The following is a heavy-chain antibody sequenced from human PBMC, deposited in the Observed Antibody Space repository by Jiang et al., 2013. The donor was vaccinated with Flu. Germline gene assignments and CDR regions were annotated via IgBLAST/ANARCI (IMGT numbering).Heavy chain of an antibody. D-gene: IGHD5-18*01. Sequence: GGSTSYAQKFQGRVTMTRDTSTSTVYMELSSLRSEDTAVYYCARDLLGGGYSYPTHWGQGTLVTVSS. J-gene: IGHJ1*01. CDR3: ARDLLGGGYSYPTH. CDR2: GGST. V-gene: IGHV1-46*01.